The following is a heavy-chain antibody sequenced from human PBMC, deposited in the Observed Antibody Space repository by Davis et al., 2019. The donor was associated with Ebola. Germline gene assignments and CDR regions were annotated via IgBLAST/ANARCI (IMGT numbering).Heavy chain of an antibody. J-gene: IGHJ5*02. CDR2: IRPRDSDT. CDR1: GYSFTNYW. Sequence: GESLKISCKASGYSFTNYWIGWVRQVPGKGLEWMAFIRPRDSDTKYSPSFQGQVTISADRSTNTSYLQWSSLKASDTAMYYCATGSTGWFEQWGQGTLVTVSS. CDR3: ATGSTGWFEQ. V-gene: IGHV5-51*01. D-gene: IGHD1-26*01.